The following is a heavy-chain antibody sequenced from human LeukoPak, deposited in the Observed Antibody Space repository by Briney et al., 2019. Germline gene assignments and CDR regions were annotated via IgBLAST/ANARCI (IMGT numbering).Heavy chain of an antibody. CDR3: ARGMVRGVMNY. V-gene: IGHV4-4*07. Sequence: SSETLSLTCTVSGGSISSHYWSWIRQPPGKGLEWIGRIYTSGSTNYNPSLKSRVTMSVDTSKNQFSLKLSSVTAADTAVYYCARGMVRGVMNYWGQGTLVTVSS. J-gene: IGHJ4*02. CDR2: IYTSGST. D-gene: IGHD3-10*01. CDR1: GGSISSHY.